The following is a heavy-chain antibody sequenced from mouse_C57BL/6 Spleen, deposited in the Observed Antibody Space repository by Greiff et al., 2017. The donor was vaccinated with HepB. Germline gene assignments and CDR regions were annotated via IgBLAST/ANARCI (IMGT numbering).Heavy chain of an antibody. CDR2: IDPSDSYT. V-gene: IGHV1-50*01. CDR1: GYTFTSYW. CDR3: ASSPYDYEGFAY. Sequence: VKLQQPGAELVKPGASVKLSCKASGYTFTSYWMQWVKQRPGQGLEWIGEIDPSDSYTNYNQKFKGKATLTVDTSSSTAYMQLSSLTSEDSAVYYCASSPYDYEGFAYWGQGTLVTVSA. J-gene: IGHJ3*01. D-gene: IGHD2-4*01.